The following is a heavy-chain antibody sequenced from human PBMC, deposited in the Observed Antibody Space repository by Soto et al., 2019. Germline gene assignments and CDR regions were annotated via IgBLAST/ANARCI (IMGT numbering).Heavy chain of an antibody. J-gene: IGHJ5*02. CDR1: GGSISSYY. Sequence: SETLSLTCTVSGGSISSYYWSWIRQPPGKGLEWIGYIYYSGSTNYNPSLKSRVTISVDTSKNQFSLKLSSVTAADTAVYYCARDLKYSSGWYWFDPWGQGTLVTVSS. CDR2: IYYSGST. CDR3: ARDLKYSSGWYWFDP. V-gene: IGHV4-59*01. D-gene: IGHD6-19*01.